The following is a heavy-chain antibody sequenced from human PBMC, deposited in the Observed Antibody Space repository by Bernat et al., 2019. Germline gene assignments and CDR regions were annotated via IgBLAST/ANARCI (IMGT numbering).Heavy chain of an antibody. CDR3: AREGPLSGYDPWQAFDI. J-gene: IGHJ3*02. V-gene: IGHV3-33*01. D-gene: IGHD5-12*01. CDR2: IWYDGSNK. Sequence: QVQLVESGGGVVQPGRSLRLSCAASGFTFSSYGMHWVRQAPGKGLEWVAVIWYDGSNKYYADSVKGRFTISRDNSKNTLYLQMNSLRAEDTAVYYCAREGPLSGYDPWQAFDIWGQGTMVTVSS. CDR1: GFTFSSYG.